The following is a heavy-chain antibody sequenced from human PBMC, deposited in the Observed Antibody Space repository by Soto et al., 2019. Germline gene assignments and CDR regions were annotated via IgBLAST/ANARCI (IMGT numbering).Heavy chain of an antibody. J-gene: IGHJ4*02. Sequence: EVQLLESGGGLVQPGGSLRLSCAASGFTFSSDAMSWVRQAPGKGPEWVSAISGSGGSTYYADSVKGRFTISSDNSKNTLYLQRTSLRAEDTAVYYCAKGGDYVWGSYRTPIDYWGQGTLVTVSS. D-gene: IGHD3-16*02. CDR1: GFTFSSDA. CDR3: AKGGDYVWGSYRTPIDY. V-gene: IGHV3-23*01. CDR2: ISGSGGST.